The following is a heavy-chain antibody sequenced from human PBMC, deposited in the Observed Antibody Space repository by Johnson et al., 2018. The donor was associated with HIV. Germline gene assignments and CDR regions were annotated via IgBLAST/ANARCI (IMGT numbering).Heavy chain of an antibody. CDR3: ARDLVRYFDPYAFDI. Sequence: QVQLVESGGGVVQPGRSLRLSCAASGFTFSSYAMHWVRQAPGKGLEWVAVIWYDGSNKYYADSVKGRLTISRDNSKNKLYLQMNSLRAEDTALYYCARDLVRYFDPYAFDIWGQGTMVTVSS. CDR2: IWYDGSNK. CDR1: GFTFSSYA. J-gene: IGHJ3*02. V-gene: IGHV3-33*08. D-gene: IGHD3-9*01.